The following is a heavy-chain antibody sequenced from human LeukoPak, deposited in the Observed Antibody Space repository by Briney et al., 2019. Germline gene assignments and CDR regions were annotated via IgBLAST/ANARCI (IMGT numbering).Heavy chain of an antibody. D-gene: IGHD3-10*01. Sequence: SETLSLTCTVSGGSISSYYWNWIRQPPGKGLEWIGYIYNSGSTNNNPSLKSRVTISVDTSKKQFSLKLSSVTAADTAVYYCARETPYGSGSYPFDYWGQGTLVTVSS. CDR3: ARETPYGSGSYPFDY. CDR2: IYNSGST. CDR1: GGSISSYY. V-gene: IGHV4-59*01. J-gene: IGHJ4*02.